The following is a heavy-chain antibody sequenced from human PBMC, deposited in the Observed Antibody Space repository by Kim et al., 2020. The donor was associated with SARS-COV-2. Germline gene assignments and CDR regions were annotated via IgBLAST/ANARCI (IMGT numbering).Heavy chain of an antibody. J-gene: IGHJ4*02. CDR1: GFTFSSYG. Sequence: GGSLRLSCAASGFTFSSYGMSWVRQAPGKAPEWVSTISGSGVSTYYADSVKGRFTISRDNSKNTLSVQMNSLRAEDTAVYYCARRGGSGPLYYFDYWGQGTLVTVSS. CDR2: ISGSGVST. D-gene: IGHD6-19*01. V-gene: IGHV3-23*01. CDR3: ARRGGSGPLYYFDY.